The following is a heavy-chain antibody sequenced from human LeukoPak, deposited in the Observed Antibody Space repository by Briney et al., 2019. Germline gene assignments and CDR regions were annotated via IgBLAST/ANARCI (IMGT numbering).Heavy chain of an antibody. D-gene: IGHD4-23*01. Sequence: SEALSLTCTVAGGSTRSYYCRWMRQPAGGGRGGIGRIYTSGSTNYNPSPKSRVTMSVDTSKNQFSLKLSSVTSADTAVYNFAGGATSVVTPCYMDVWGKGTTLSVSS. CDR3: AGGATSVVTPCYMDV. CDR1: GGSTRSYY. J-gene: IGHJ6*03. V-gene: IGHV4-4*07. CDR2: IYTSGST.